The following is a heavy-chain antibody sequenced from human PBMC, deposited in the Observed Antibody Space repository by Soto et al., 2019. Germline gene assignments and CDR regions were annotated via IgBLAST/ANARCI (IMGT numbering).Heavy chain of an antibody. Sequence: GGSLRLSCAASGFTFSSYAMSWVRQAPGKGLEWVSAISGSGGSTYYADSVKGRFTISRDNSKNTLYLQMNSLRAEDTAVYYCAKDSASDDFWSGYYLDVWGQGXTVTVXS. D-gene: IGHD3-3*01. V-gene: IGHV3-23*01. J-gene: IGHJ6*02. CDR1: GFTFSSYA. CDR3: AKDSASDDFWSGYYLDV. CDR2: ISGSGGST.